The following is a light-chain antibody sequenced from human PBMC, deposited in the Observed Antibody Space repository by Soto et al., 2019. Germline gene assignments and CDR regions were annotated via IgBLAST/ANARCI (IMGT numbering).Light chain of an antibody. V-gene: IGKV1-39*01. Sequence: DIQMTQSTSSLSASVGDRVTITCRASQSISSYVNWYQQKPGKAPTILMFAASSLQSGVPSRFSGSRSGTDFTLTISSLQPEDVSTYYCHQSYSTPRTFVQGTKVDIK. J-gene: IGKJ1*01. CDR3: HQSYSTPRT. CDR1: QSISSY. CDR2: AAS.